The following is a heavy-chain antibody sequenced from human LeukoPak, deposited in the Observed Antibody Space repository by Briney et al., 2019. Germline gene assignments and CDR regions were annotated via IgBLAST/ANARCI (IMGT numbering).Heavy chain of an antibody. Sequence: ASVKVSCKASGYNFTSYDINWVRQAPGQGLEWMGGIIPIFGTANYAQKFQGRVTITADESTSTAYMELSSLRSEDTAVYYCARGSGTTLGDYWGQGTLVTVSS. CDR3: ARGSGTTLGDY. V-gene: IGHV1-69*13. CDR1: GYNFTSYD. J-gene: IGHJ4*02. D-gene: IGHD1-7*01. CDR2: IIPIFGTA.